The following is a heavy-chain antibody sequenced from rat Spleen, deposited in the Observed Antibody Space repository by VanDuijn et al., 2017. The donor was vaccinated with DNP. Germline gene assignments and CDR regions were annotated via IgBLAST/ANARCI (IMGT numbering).Heavy chain of an antibody. V-gene: IGHV3-1*01. CDR2: ISYSGGT. Sequence: EVQLQESGPGLVKPSQSLSLTCSVTGYSISSNYWGWIRKFPGSKMDWMGYISYSGGTRYNPSLKSRISLTRDTAENQFFLQLNSVTTDDTATYYCARWVRYFDSWGQGVMVTVSS. CDR3: ARWVRYFDS. J-gene: IGHJ2*01. D-gene: IGHD1-1*01. CDR1: GYSISSNY.